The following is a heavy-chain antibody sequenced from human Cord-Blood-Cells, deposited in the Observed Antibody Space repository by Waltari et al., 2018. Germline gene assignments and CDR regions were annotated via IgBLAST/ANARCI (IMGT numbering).Heavy chain of an antibody. Sequence: QVQLQQWGAGLLKPSETLSLTCAVYGGSFSGYSWTWIRQPPGKGLEWIGEINHSGSTNYNPSLKSRVTISVDTSKNQFSLKLSSVTAADTAVYYCARGSSSWYFDYWGQGTLVTVSS. D-gene: IGHD6-13*01. CDR2: INHSGST. CDR1: GGSFSGYS. V-gene: IGHV4-34*01. CDR3: ARGSSSWYFDY. J-gene: IGHJ4*02.